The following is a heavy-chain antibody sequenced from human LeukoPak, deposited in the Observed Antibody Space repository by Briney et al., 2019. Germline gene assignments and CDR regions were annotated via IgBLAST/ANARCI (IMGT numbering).Heavy chain of an antibody. D-gene: IGHD2-15*01. CDR2: IYYSGST. Sequence: SETLSLTCTVSGGSVSRGSYFWSWIRQPPGKGLEWIGYIYYSGSTNYNPSLKSRVTISVDTSKNQFSLKLSSVTAADTAVYYCARDPRSSGYCSGGSCSDWFDPWGQGTLVTVSS. CDR1: GGSVSRGSYF. V-gene: IGHV4-61*01. CDR3: ARDPRSSGYCSGGSCSDWFDP. J-gene: IGHJ5*02.